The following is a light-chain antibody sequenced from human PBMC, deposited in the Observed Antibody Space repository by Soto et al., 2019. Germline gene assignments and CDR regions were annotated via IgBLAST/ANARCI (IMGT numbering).Light chain of an antibody. Sequence: DIKMTQSPSSLSASVGARVTMNRRASQSISSYLNSYQQQVGKAPKLLIYDASTLESGVPSRFSGSGAGTDFTLPISSLEPEDFSVYYCQQRSNWPPITFGQGTRLEIK. CDR2: DAS. J-gene: IGKJ5*01. CDR1: QSISSY. CDR3: QQRSNWPPIT. V-gene: IGKV1-39*01.